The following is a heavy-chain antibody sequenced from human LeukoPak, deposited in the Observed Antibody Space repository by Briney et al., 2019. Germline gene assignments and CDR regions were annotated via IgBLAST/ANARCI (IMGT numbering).Heavy chain of an antibody. D-gene: IGHD5-18*01. V-gene: IGHV3-30*18. CDR1: GFTFSSYG. J-gene: IGHJ4*02. CDR2: ISYDGSNK. Sequence: GRSLRLSCAASGFTFSSYGMHWVRQAPGKGLEWVAVISYDGSNKYYADSVKGRFTISRDNSKNTLYLQMNSLRAEDTAVYYCAKEWDTLQFDYWGQGTLVTVSS. CDR3: AKEWDTLQFDY.